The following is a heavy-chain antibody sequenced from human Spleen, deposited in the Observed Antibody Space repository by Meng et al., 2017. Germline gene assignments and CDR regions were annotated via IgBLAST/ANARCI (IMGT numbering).Heavy chain of an antibody. J-gene: IGHJ4*02. CDR2: IYTSGST. D-gene: IGHD6-19*01. CDR3: ARSPPRLYYFDY. Sequence: QGQPGDSGPGLVKPSGTLSLTCAVPGDSITTNWWNWVRQPPGKGLEWIGRIYTSGSTNYNPSLKSRVTISVDTSKNQFSLKLSSVTAADTAVYYCARSPPRLYYFDYWGQGTLVTVFS. V-gene: IGHV4-4*08. CDR1: GDSITTNW.